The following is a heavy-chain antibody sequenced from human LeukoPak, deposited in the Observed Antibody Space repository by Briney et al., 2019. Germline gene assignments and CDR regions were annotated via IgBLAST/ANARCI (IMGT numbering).Heavy chain of an antibody. D-gene: IGHD6-13*01. CDR3: ARGGAAAVFRLFDY. CDR2: MNPNSGNT. V-gene: IGHV1-8*03. CDR1: GYTFTSYD. J-gene: IGHJ4*02. Sequence: GASVKVSCKASGYTFTSYDINWVRQATGQGLEWMGWMNPNSGNTGYAQKFQGRVTITRNTSISTAYMELSSLRSEDTAVYYCARGGAAAVFRLFDYWGQGTLVTVSS.